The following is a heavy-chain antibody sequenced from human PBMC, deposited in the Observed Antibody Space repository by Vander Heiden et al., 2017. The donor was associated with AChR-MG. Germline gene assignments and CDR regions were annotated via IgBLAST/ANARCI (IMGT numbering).Heavy chain of an antibody. CDR2: IYPGDSDT. D-gene: IGHD3-10*01. V-gene: IGHV5-51*01. Sequence: ESQLVQSGAEGVKPGEPPKICCRGAGYSFRTYWIGWVRQMPGKGLEWMRVIYPGDSDTRYSPSCQGQVIISADKSTGTAYLQWSSLKSSDSAMYYCVRQLARFGDLTYFDLWGRGTLVSVSS. CDR1: GYSFRTYW. CDR3: VRQLARFGDLTYFDL. J-gene: IGHJ2*01.